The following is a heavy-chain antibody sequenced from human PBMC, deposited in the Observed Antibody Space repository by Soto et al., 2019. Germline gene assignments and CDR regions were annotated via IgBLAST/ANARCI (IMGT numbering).Heavy chain of an antibody. Sequence: QVLLVESGGGVVQPGRSLRLSCAASGFTFSSYGMHWVRQAPGKGLEWVAVIWYDGSNKYYADSVKGRFTISRDNSKNTLYLQMNSLRAEDTAVYYCARDRNYYGSGDGMDVWGQGTTVTVSS. V-gene: IGHV3-33*01. D-gene: IGHD3-10*01. J-gene: IGHJ6*02. CDR3: ARDRNYYGSGDGMDV. CDR2: IWYDGSNK. CDR1: GFTFSSYG.